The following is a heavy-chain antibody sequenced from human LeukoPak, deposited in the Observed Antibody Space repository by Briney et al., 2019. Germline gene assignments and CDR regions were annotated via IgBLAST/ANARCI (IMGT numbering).Heavy chain of an antibody. Sequence: GESLRISCKGSGYSFTSYWVSWVRQMPGKGLEWMGRIDPRDSYTKYSPSFQGHVSISADKSISTAYLQWSSLKASDTATYYCARLESSGYYVYWGQGTLVTVSS. CDR3: ARLESSGYYVY. CDR2: IDPRDSYT. D-gene: IGHD3-22*01. CDR1: GYSFTSYW. V-gene: IGHV5-10-1*01. J-gene: IGHJ4*02.